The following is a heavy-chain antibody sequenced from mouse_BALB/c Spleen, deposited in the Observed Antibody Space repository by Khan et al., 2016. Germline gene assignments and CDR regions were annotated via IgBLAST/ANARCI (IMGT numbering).Heavy chain of an antibody. Sequence: QIQLVPSGPELKKPGETVKISCKASGYTFTNYGMNWVKQAPGKGLKWMGWINTYTGEPTYADDFKGRFAFSLETSASTAYLQINNLKNEDTATYFCARKNWEYAMDYWGQGTSVTVSA. CDR3: ARKNWEYAMDY. CDR1: GYTFTNYG. CDR2: INTYTGEP. J-gene: IGHJ4*01. V-gene: IGHV9-3-1*01. D-gene: IGHD4-1*01.